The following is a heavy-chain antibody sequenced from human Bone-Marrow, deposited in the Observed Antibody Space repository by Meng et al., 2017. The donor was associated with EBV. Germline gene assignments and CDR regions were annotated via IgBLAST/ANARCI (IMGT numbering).Heavy chain of an antibody. J-gene: IGHJ5*02. CDR2: INHSGST. V-gene: IGHV4-34*01. D-gene: IGHD6-25*01. CDR3: ATQRRDTDWFDP. CDR1: GGSVSGYY. Sequence: QVQLQQLGAGLLKPTETLSLTCAVYGGSVSGYYWTWIRQPPGKGLEWIGEINHSGSTNYNPSLKSRVTISVDTSKNQFSLKLSSVTAADTAVYYCATQRRDTDWFDPWGQGTLVTVSS.